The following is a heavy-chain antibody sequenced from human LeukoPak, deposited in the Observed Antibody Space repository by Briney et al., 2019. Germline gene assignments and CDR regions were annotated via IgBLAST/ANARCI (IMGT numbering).Heavy chain of an antibody. Sequence: SGGSLRLSCAASGLTVSSNYMSWVRQAPGKGLEWVSVIYSGGSTYYADSVKGRFTISRDNSKNTLYLQMNSLRAEDTAVYYCARGRTGSYFDYWGQGTLVTVSS. V-gene: IGHV3-53*01. CDR1: GLTVSSNY. D-gene: IGHD1-1*01. CDR3: ARGRTGSYFDY. CDR2: IYSGGST. J-gene: IGHJ4*02.